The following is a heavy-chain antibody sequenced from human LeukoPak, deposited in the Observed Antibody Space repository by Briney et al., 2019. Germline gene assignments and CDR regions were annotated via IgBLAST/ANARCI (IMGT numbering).Heavy chain of an antibody. CDR3: ARDLKHYYDSSGSG. CDR2: ISSSGSVT. D-gene: IGHD3-22*01. Sequence: GGSLRLSCVASGFTLSSHNINWVRQAPGKGLEWVSHISSSGSVTYYGDSVKGRITISRDNAKNSVSLYMNSLRAEDSAVYYCARDLKHYYDSSGSGWGQGTLVTVSS. V-gene: IGHV3-48*01. J-gene: IGHJ4*02. CDR1: GFTLSSHN.